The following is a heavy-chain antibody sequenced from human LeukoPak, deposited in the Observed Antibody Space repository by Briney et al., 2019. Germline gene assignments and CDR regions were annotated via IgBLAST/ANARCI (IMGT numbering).Heavy chain of an antibody. CDR1: GFTFSSFP. CDR3: TTAPSALDY. J-gene: IGHJ4*02. Sequence: PGGSLRLSCAASGFTFSSFPMSWVRQAPGKGLEWVSAISGSGGSTYYADSVKGRFTISRDNSKNTLYLQMNSLKTEDTAVYYCTTAPSALDYWGQGTLVTVSS. CDR2: ISGSGGST. V-gene: IGHV3-23*01.